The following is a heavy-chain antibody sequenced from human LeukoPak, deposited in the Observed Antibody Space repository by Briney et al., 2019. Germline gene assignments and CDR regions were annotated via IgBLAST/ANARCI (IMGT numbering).Heavy chain of an antibody. V-gene: IGHV1-2*02. J-gene: IGHJ4*02. CDR1: GYTFTGYY. Sequence: ASVKVSCKASGYTFTGYYMHWVRQAPGQGLEWMGWINPNSGGTNYAQKFQGRVTMTRDASISTAYMDLSRLRSDDTAVYYCARVRAYSSGWNFDYWGQGTLVTVS. CDR2: INPNSGGT. D-gene: IGHD6-19*01. CDR3: ARVRAYSSGWNFDY.